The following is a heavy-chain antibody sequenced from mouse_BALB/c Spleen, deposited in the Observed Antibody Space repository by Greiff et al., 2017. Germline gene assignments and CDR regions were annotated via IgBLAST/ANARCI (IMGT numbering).Heavy chain of an antibody. CDR2: ISYSGST. CDR3: ARSRDRGYFDY. J-gene: IGHJ2*01. D-gene: IGHD3-3*01. Sequence: VQLKESGPGLVKPSQSLSLTCTVTGYSITSDYAWNWIRQFPGNKLEWMGYISYSGSTSYNPSLKSRISITRDTSKNQFFLQLNSVTTEDTATYYCARSRDRGYFDYWGQGTTLTVSS. CDR1: GYSITSDYA. V-gene: IGHV3-2*02.